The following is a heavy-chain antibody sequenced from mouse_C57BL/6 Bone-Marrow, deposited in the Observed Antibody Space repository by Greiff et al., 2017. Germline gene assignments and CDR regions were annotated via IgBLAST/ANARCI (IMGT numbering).Heavy chain of an antibody. CDR3: AITGTGDYYAMDY. Sequence: QVQLQQSGAELVRPGTSVKMSCKASGYTFTNYWIGWAKQRPGHGLEWIGDIYPGGGYTNYNEKFKGKATLTADKSSSTAYMQFSSLTSEDSAIYYWAITGTGDYYAMDYCRQGTSLTVSS. J-gene: IGHJ4*01. V-gene: IGHV1-63*01. CDR2: IYPGGGYT. CDR1: GYTFTNYW. D-gene: IGHD4-1*01.